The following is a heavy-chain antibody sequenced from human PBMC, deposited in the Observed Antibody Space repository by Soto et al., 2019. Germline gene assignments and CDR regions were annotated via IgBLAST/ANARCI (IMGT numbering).Heavy chain of an antibody. CDR1: VGSIRSYY. Sequence: SETLSLTCTVSVGSIRSYYWSWIRQPAGKGLEWIGRIYTSGSTNYNPSLKSRVTMSVDTSKNQFSLRLSSVTAADTAVYYCARGGYYYDSSGYYFTWGQGTLVTVSS. CDR2: IYTSGST. D-gene: IGHD3-22*01. V-gene: IGHV4-4*07. CDR3: ARGGYYYDSSGYYFT. J-gene: IGHJ5*02.